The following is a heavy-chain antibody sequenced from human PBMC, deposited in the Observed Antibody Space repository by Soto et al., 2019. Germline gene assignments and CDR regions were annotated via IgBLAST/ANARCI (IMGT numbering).Heavy chain of an antibody. J-gene: IGHJ3*02. CDR3: ARHMWIKHIVPYDAFDI. V-gene: IGHV4-59*08. D-gene: IGHD2-21*01. CDR1: GGSISGYY. CDR2: IFHSGST. Sequence: QVQLQESGPGLVKPSETLSLTCTVSGGSISGYYWSWIRQPPGKGLEWIGYIFHSGSTTYDRSLESRLTMSVVTSSNLFSLNLYSVTAADTDVYYWARHMWIKHIVPYDAFDIWGQGTMVTVSS.